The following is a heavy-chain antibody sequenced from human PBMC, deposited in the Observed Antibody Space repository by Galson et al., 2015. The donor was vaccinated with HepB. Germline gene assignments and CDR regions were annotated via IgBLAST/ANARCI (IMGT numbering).Heavy chain of an antibody. D-gene: IGHD3-10*01. Sequence: SVKVSCKASGYTFSSYYMHWVRQAPGQGLEWMAVIDPNDGSTNYAQKFQGRVTLTTDTSTSTVDMELSSLRSEDTAVYYCARMYYYGSGDFDYWGQGTLVTVSS. J-gene: IGHJ4*02. CDR3: ARMYYYGSGDFDY. V-gene: IGHV1-46*01. CDR1: GYTFSSYY. CDR2: IDPNDGST.